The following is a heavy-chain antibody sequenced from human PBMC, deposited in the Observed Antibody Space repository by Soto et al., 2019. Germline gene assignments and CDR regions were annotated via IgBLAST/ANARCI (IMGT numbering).Heavy chain of an antibody. CDR2: IYYSGST. CDR3: ERQGMYYDILTGYYR. V-gene: IGHV4-39*01. J-gene: IGHJ4*02. CDR1: GGSISSSSYY. D-gene: IGHD3-9*01. Sequence: SETLSLTCTVSGGSISSSSYYWGWIRQPPGKGLEWIGSIYYSGSTYYNPSLKSRVTISVDTSKNQFSLKLSSVTAADTAVYYCERQGMYYDILTGYYRWGQGTLVTVSS.